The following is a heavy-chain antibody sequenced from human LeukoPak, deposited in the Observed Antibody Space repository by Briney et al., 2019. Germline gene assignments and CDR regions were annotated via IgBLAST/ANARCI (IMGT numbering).Heavy chain of an antibody. D-gene: IGHD2/OR15-2a*01. J-gene: IGHJ4*02. CDR2: IYYSGIT. V-gene: IGHV4-61*08. Sequence: SETLSLTCTVSGGSISSGDYYWYWFRQPPGKELEWIACIYYSGITHYNPSLKSRVTISLDTSKNQFSLRLSSVTAADTAVYYCAREGIVRTYDQWGQGTLVTVSS. CDR3: AREGIVRTYDQ. CDR1: GGSISSGDYY.